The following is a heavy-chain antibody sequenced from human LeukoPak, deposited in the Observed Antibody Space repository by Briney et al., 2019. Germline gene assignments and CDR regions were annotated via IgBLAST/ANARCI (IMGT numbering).Heavy chain of an antibody. Sequence: SETLSLTCTVSSGSISTSNYYWSWIRQPPGKGLEWIGYIYYSGSTNYNPSLKSRVTISVDTSKNQFSLKLSSVTAADTAVYYCARDQQLDYWGQGTLVTVSS. CDR3: ARDQQLDY. CDR2: IYYSGST. V-gene: IGHV4-61*01. J-gene: IGHJ4*02. CDR1: SGSISTSNYY. D-gene: IGHD2-2*01.